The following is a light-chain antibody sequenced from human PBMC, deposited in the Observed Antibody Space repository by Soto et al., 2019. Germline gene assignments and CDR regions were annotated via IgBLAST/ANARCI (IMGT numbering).Light chain of an antibody. V-gene: IGLV2-14*03. Sequence: QSALTQPASVSGSPGQSITISCTGTSSDIGGYNFVSWYQQYPDKAPKLMIYDVTSRPSGVSNRFSGSKSGITASMTISGLQPEDEADYYCSSYTSSGTYVFGTGTKVTVL. CDR1: SSDIGGYNF. J-gene: IGLJ1*01. CDR2: DVT. CDR3: SSYTSSGTYV.